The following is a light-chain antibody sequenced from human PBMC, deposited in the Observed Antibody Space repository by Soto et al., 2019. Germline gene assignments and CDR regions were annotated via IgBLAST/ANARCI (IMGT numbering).Light chain of an antibody. CDR1: QSISTY. CDR3: QQSNSITWT. V-gene: IGKV1-39*01. J-gene: IGKJ1*01. Sequence: DIQMTQSPSSLPASVGDRVTITCRTNQSISTYLNWYQQKPGKAPQLLIYGASGLQSGVPSRVSGSGSGTEFTLSISSLQPEDFATYFCQQSNSITWTFGQGTKVEIK. CDR2: GAS.